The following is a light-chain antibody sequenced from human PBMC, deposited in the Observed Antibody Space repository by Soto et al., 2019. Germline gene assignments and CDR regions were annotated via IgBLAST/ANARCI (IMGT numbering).Light chain of an antibody. J-gene: IGLJ1*01. Sequence: SYELTQPPSVSVSPGQTASITCSGDKLGDKYACWYQQKPGQSPVLVIYQDSKRPSGIPERFSGSNSGNTATLTISGTQAMEEADYNCPAGDSSTAVFGTGTKLTVL. CDR2: QDS. CDR1: KLGDKY. CDR3: PAGDSSTAV. V-gene: IGLV3-1*01.